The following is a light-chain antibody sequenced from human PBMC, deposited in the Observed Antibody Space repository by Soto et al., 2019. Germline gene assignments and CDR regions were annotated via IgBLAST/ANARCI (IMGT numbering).Light chain of an antibody. J-gene: IGKJ4*01. Sequence: EIVLAQSPGALSLSPRERASLXNRASQSISRFVAWFQQKPGHSPRLLIYDASNRATGIPARFSGSGSGTDFTLTISSLEPEDFAVYYCQQRGNWPLTFGEGTKVDI. CDR2: DAS. CDR1: QSISRF. CDR3: QQRGNWPLT. V-gene: IGKV3-11*01.